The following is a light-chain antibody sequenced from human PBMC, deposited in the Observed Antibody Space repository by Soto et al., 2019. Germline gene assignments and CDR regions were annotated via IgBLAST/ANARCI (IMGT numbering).Light chain of an antibody. CDR1: QSISSSY. J-gene: IGKJ2*01. CDR2: AAS. Sequence: EIVLTQSPGTLSLSPGEIATLSCRASQSISSSYLAWYRQKPGQAPRLLIYAASSRATGIPDRFSGSGSGTDFTLTISRLEPEDFAVYYCQQYGSSSYTFGQGTQLEIK. CDR3: QQYGSSSYT. V-gene: IGKV3-20*01.